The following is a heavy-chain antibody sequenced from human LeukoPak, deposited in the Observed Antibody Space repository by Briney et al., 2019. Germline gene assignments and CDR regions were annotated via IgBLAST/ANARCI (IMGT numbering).Heavy chain of an antibody. Sequence: TASETLSLTCIVSGGSMSTYYWSWIRQPPGKGLEWIGYIYYSGSTNYNPSLKSRVTISVDTSKNQFSLKLSSVTAADTAVYYCARRRGSTKNDAFDIWGQGTMVTVSS. CDR2: IYYSGST. CDR3: ARRRGSTKNDAFDI. CDR1: GGSMSTYY. V-gene: IGHV4-59*01. J-gene: IGHJ3*02. D-gene: IGHD2-8*01.